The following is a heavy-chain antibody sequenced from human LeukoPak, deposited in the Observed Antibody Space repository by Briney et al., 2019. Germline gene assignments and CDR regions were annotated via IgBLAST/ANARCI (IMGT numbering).Heavy chain of an antibody. Sequence: GGSLRLPCAASGFTFDDYAMYWVRQAPGKGLEWVSGLTWNSGSIAYADSEKGRFTISRDNAKNSLYLQMNSLRAEDMALYYCAKGKNYDILTGPDYWGQGTLVTVSS. V-gene: IGHV3-9*03. CDR1: GFTFDDYA. D-gene: IGHD3-9*01. CDR2: LTWNSGSI. CDR3: AKGKNYDILTGPDY. J-gene: IGHJ4*02.